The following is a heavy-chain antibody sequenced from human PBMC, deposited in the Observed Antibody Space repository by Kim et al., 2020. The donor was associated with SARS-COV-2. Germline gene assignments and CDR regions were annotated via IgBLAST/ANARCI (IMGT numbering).Heavy chain of an antibody. CDR3: ARFGYSYGYYYGMDV. V-gene: IGHV4-4*09. D-gene: IGHD5-18*01. Sequence: HSPNSRVTISVDTSKNQFSLRLGSVTAADTAVYYCARFGYSYGYYYGMDVWGQGTTVTVSS. J-gene: IGHJ6*02.